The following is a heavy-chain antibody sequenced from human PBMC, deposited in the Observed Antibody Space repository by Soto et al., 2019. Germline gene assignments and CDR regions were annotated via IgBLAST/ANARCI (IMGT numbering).Heavy chain of an antibody. CDR2: INPKFGDT. CDR1: GFTFTAYH. V-gene: IGHV1-2*02. D-gene: IGHD3-10*02. J-gene: IGHJ6*02. CDR3: ARNMDYYYGRGSGNGHGV. Sequence: QVRLVQSGAEVKEPGDSVRVSCEASGFTFTAYHIHWVRQAPGQGLEWMGWINPKFGDTGYAQDFQGRVSMTSDMSISTVYMELSRLTSDDTAIYYCARNMDYYYGRGSGNGHGVWGQGTTVIVFS.